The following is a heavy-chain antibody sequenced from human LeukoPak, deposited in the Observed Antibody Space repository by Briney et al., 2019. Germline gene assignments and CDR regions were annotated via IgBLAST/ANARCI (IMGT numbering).Heavy chain of an antibody. CDR2: IIPIFGTA. J-gene: IGHJ3*02. CDR1: GSTFSSYA. V-gene: IGHV1-69*01. D-gene: IGHD6-19*01. Sequence: SAKVSSKPSGSTFSSYAISRAQQDPGQGLEWMGGIIPIFGTANYAQKFQGRVTITADESTSTAYMELSSLRSEDTAVYYCATNIAVAGLGAFDIWGQGTMVTVSS. CDR3: ATNIAVAGLGAFDI.